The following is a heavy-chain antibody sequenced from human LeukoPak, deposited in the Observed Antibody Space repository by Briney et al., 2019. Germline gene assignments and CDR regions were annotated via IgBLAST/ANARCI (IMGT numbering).Heavy chain of an antibody. J-gene: IGHJ4*02. CDR1: GYTFTGCY. D-gene: IGHD6-19*01. V-gene: IGHV1-2*02. Sequence: ASVKVSCKASGYTFTGCYIHWVRQAPGQGLEWMGWINPNSGGTNYAQKFQGRVTMTRDTSISTAYMEPSRLRSDDTAVYYCARDFRAVAGTDYWGQGTLVTVSS. CDR2: INPNSGGT. CDR3: ARDFRAVAGTDY.